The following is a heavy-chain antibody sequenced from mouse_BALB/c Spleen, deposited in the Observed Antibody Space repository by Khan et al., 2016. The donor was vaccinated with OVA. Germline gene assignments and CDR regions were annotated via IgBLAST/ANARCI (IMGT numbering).Heavy chain of an antibody. Sequence: QVQLKQSGPDLVPPSQSLSITCTVSGFSLTSYGVHWVRQSPGKGLEWLGVIWSGGSTDYNSAFISRLSISKDNSKSQVFLKMNSLQTNDTAIYYCAIYYDYEYVDYWGQGTTLTVSS. V-gene: IGHV2-2*02. D-gene: IGHD2-4*01. CDR1: GFSLTSYG. J-gene: IGHJ2*01. CDR2: IWSGGST. CDR3: AIYYDYEYVDY.